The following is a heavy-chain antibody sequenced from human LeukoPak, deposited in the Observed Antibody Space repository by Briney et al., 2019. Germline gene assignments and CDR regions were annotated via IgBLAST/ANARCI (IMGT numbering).Heavy chain of an antibody. CDR1: GGSISNYY. Sequence: SETLSLTCTVSGGSISNYYWNWIRQPPGKGLEWIGYIYHTGSTNYNPSLKSRVTISVDTSKNQFSLKLSSVTAADTAVYYCARGPSVLRGRGYSYEGYYYYMDVWGKGTTVTISS. CDR3: ARGPSVLRGRGYSYEGYYYYMDV. D-gene: IGHD5-18*01. V-gene: IGHV4-59*01. J-gene: IGHJ6*03. CDR2: IYHTGST.